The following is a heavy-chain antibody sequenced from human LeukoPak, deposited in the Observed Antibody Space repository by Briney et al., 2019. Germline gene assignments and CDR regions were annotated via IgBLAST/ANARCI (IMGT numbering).Heavy chain of an antibody. V-gene: IGHV5-51*01. D-gene: IGHD2-21*01. Sequence: GESLKISCKGSGYSFTTYWIGWVRQMPGKGLEWMGIIYPGDSDTRYSPSFQGQVIISADKSITTAFLQWNSLKASDTAMYYCARLTFLTPFDYWGQGTLVTVSS. CDR1: GYSFTTYW. CDR2: IYPGDSDT. CDR3: ARLTFLTPFDY. J-gene: IGHJ4*02.